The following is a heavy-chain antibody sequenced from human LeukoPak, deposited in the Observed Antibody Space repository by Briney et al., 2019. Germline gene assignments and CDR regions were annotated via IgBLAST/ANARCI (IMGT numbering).Heavy chain of an antibody. D-gene: IGHD6-19*01. CDR1: GGTFTSYA. CDR3: ARDGYSSGLDV. Sequence: SAKVSCKASGGTFTSYAISWVRQAPGQGLEWMGRIIPILGIANYAQKFQGRVTITADKSTSTAYMELSSLRSEDTAVYYCARDGYSSGLDVWGQGTTVTVSS. J-gene: IGHJ6*02. CDR2: IIPILGIA. V-gene: IGHV1-69*04.